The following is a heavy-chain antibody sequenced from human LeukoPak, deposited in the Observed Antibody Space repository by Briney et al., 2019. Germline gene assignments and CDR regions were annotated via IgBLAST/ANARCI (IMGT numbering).Heavy chain of an antibody. J-gene: IGHJ5*02. V-gene: IGHV4-39*07. CDR3: AREGGQGGPVSWFDP. CDR2: ISHSGWT. D-gene: IGHD3-16*01. CDR1: GGSISSSSCY. Sequence: PSETLSLTCTVSGGSISSSSCYWGWIRQPPGKGLQWLGSISHSGWTDYNPSLKSRVTLSLDTSKNQFSLRLTSLTAADTAVYYCAREGGQGGPVSWFDPWGQGTLVTVSS.